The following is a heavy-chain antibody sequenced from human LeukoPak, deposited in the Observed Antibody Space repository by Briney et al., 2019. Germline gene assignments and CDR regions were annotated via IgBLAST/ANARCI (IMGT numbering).Heavy chain of an antibody. J-gene: IGHJ3*02. CDR3: ARSGGNYYSI. CDR1: GDRFTSYW. D-gene: IGHD1-26*01. CDR2: IYPGDSDT. V-gene: IGHV5-51*01. Sequence: AGESLKISCKGSGDRFTSYWIGWVRQMPGKGLEWMGIIYPGDSDTIYSPSFQGQVTISADKSTSTANLQWSSLKASDTAMYYCARSGGNYYSIWGQGTMVTVSS.